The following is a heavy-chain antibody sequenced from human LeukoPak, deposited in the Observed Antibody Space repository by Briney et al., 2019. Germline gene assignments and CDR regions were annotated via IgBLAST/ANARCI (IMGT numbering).Heavy chain of an antibody. Sequence: ASVKVSCKASGGTFSSYAISWVRQAPGQGLEWMGWINTNTGNPTYGQGFTGRFVFSLDTSVSTAYLQISSLKAEDTAVYYCARGPNTDIIGMDVWGQGTTVTVSS. J-gene: IGHJ6*02. CDR2: INTNTGNP. CDR1: GGTFSSYA. D-gene: IGHD5-18*01. V-gene: IGHV7-4-1*02. CDR3: ARGPNTDIIGMDV.